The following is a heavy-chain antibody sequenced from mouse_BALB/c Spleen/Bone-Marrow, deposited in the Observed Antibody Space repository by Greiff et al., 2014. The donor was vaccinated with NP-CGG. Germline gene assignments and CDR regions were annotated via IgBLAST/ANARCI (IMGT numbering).Heavy chain of an antibody. CDR1: GYAFSNYF. J-gene: IGHJ4*01. CDR2: INPGSNGA. Sequence: LVESGAELVRPGASVKVSCKASGYAFSNYFIEWVKKRPGQGLEWIGVINPGSNGANYSEKFKGKATLTADKSSSTAYMQLSSLTSDDSAVYFCTRSWGKDAMDYWGQGTSVTVSS. CDR3: TRSWGKDAMDY. V-gene: IGHV1-54*03. D-gene: IGHD2-1*01.